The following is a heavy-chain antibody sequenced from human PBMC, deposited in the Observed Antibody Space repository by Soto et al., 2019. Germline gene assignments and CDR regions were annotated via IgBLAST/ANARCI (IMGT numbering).Heavy chain of an antibody. V-gene: IGHV1-18*01. CDR2: ISGYNGNT. Sequence: ASVKVSCKTSGYVFTTYGVNWVRQAPGQELEWMGWISGYNGNTNYPQKFQGRVTMTTDTSRSTAYMELRSLTLEDTAVYYCARGAHGSGYAVYWGQGTLVTVSS. CDR1: GYVFTTYG. J-gene: IGHJ4*02. CDR3: ARGAHGSGYAVY. D-gene: IGHD3-3*01.